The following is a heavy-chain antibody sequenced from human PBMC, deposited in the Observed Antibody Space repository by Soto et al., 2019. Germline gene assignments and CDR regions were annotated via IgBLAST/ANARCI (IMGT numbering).Heavy chain of an antibody. D-gene: IGHD6-19*01. Sequence: GGSLRLSCAASGFTFSSYAMSWVRQAPGKGLEWVSAISGSGGSTYYADSVKGRFTISRDNSKNTLYLQMNSLRAEDTAVYYCARRFAGAVAGHFDHWGQGALVTVSS. J-gene: IGHJ4*02. CDR1: GFTFSSYA. CDR2: ISGSGGST. CDR3: ARRFAGAVAGHFDH. V-gene: IGHV3-23*01.